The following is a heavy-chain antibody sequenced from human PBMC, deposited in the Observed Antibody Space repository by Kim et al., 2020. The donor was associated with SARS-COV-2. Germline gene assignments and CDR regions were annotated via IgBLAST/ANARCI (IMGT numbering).Heavy chain of an antibody. CDR3: AIVGAYSGYDLDWFDP. J-gene: IGHJ5*02. V-gene: IGHV3-74*01. D-gene: IGHD5-12*01. Sequence: LKGRFTLSRDTAKNTLYLQMNGLGAENTAVYYCAIVGAYSGYDLDWFDPWGQGTLVTVSS.